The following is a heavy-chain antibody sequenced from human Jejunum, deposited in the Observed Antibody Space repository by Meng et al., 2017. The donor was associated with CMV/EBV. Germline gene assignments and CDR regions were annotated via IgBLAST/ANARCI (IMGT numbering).Heavy chain of an antibody. Sequence: QVQLQGAGPGLVKPSQTLSLTCSVAGGSIGSGDYYWSWIRQPPGKGLEWIGYIHDTGSTYYNPSLKSRVDISLGTSRNHFSLTLSSVTAEDTAVYFCARGSFFVSFDSWGQGTLVTVSS. V-gene: IGHV4-30-4*08. CDR3: ARGSFFVSFDS. CDR1: GGSIGSGDYY. CDR2: IHDTGST. J-gene: IGHJ4*02. D-gene: IGHD3-3*01.